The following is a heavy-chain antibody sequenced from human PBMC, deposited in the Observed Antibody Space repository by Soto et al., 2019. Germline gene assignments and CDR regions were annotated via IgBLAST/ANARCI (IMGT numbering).Heavy chain of an antibody. Sequence: SVYVSCTASAGTIISYAISWVRQAPGQGLEWMGGIIPIFGTANYAQKFQGRVTITADESTSTAYMELSSLRSEDTAVYYRARGTDMTTVTYWGQGTLVTVSS. CDR1: AGTIISYA. J-gene: IGHJ4*02. CDR3: ARGTDMTTVTY. V-gene: IGHV1-69*13. D-gene: IGHD4-17*01. CDR2: IIPIFGTA.